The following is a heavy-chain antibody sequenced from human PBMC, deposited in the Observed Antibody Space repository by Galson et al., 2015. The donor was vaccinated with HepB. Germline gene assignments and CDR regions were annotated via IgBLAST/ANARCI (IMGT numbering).Heavy chain of an antibody. J-gene: IGHJ3*02. CDR3: AKETSGPRLSGFDI. Sequence: SLRLSCAASGFTFDDYAMHWVRQAPGKGLEWVSGISWNSGSIGYADSVKGRFTISRDNAKNSLYLQMNSPRAEDTALYYCAKETSGPRLSGFDIWGQGTMVTVSS. V-gene: IGHV3-9*01. D-gene: IGHD2/OR15-2a*01. CDR1: GFTFDDYA. CDR2: ISWNSGSI.